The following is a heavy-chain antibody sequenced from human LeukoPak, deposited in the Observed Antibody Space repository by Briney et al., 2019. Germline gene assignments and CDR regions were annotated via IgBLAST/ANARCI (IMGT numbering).Heavy chain of an antibody. Sequence: GGSLRLSCAASGFTFSSYAMHWVRQAPGKGLEWVAVISYDGSNKYYADSVKGRFTISRDNSKNTLYLQMNSLRADDTAVYYCATHSGYDFYFDYWGQGTVVTVSS. J-gene: IGHJ4*02. D-gene: IGHD5-12*01. V-gene: IGHV3-30*04. CDR1: GFTFSSYA. CDR3: ATHSGYDFYFDY. CDR2: ISYDGSNK.